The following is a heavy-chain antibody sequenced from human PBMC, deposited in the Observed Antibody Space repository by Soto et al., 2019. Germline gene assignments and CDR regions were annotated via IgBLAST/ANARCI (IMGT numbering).Heavy chain of an antibody. V-gene: IGHV3-23*01. Sequence: GGSLRLSCAASGFTFSSYAMSWVRQAPGKGLEWVSAISGSGGSTYYADSVKGRFTISRDNSKNTLYLQMNSLRAEDTAVYYCARPRDYDSSGYYYYYGIDVWGQGTTVTVSS. CDR2: ISGSGGST. CDR1: GFTFSSYA. J-gene: IGHJ6*02. D-gene: IGHD3-22*01. CDR3: ARPRDYDSSGYYYYYGIDV.